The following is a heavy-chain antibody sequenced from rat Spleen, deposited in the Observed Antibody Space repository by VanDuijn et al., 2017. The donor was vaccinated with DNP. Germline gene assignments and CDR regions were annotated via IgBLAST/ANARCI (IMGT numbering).Heavy chain of an antibody. CDR2: IIYDGSST. D-gene: IGHD1-4*01. V-gene: IGHV5-7*01. CDR3: TRGSSLPGYLDY. J-gene: IGHJ2*01. Sequence: EVQLVESGGGLVQPGRSLKLSCAASGFTFSSFPMAWVRQAPKKGLEWVATIIYDGSSTYYRDSVRGRFTISRDYARSTLYLQMDSLRSEDTATYYCTRGSSLPGYLDYWGQGVLVTVSS. CDR1: GFTFSSFP.